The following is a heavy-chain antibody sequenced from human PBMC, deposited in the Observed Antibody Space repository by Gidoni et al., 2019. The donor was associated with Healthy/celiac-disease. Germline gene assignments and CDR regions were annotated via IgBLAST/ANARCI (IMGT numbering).Heavy chain of an antibody. J-gene: IGHJ3*02. CDR3: ARGYHGSAFDI. V-gene: IGHV3-64*01. CDR1: GCTFSSYA. CDR2: NSSNGGRT. Sequence: EVQLVELGGHLVQPGGPLRLPCAASGCTFSSYAMHWVRQAPGNGLEYVAANSSNGGRTYYANSVKGRFTISRDNFKNTLYLHMGSLRAEDMAVYYCARGYHGSAFDIWGQGTMVTVSS. D-gene: IGHD2-2*01.